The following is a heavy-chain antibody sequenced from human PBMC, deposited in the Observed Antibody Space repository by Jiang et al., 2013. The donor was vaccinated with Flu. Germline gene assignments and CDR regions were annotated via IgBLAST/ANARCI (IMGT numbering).Heavy chain of an antibody. D-gene: IGHD3-10*01. Sequence: LLKPSETLSLTCAVYGGSFSGYYWSWIRQPPGKGLEWIGEINHSGSTNYNPSLKSRVTISVDTSKNQFSLKLSSVTAADTAVYYCARGGKQTYYYGSGRALDYWGQGTLVTVSS. CDR3: ARGGKQTYYYGSGRALDY. V-gene: IGHV4-34*01. J-gene: IGHJ4*02. CDR1: GGSFSGYY. CDR2: INHSGST.